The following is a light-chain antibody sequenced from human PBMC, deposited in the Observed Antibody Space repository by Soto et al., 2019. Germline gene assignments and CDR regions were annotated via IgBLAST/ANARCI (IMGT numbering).Light chain of an antibody. J-gene: IGLJ1*01. CDR3: QSFDTSLSAYV. CDR1: SSNIGAGYD. CDR2: GND. Sequence: QSVLTQPPSVSGAPGQRVTISCTGSSSNIGAGYDVQWYQQLPGTAPKLLIYGNDNRPSGVPDRFAGSRSGTSASLAITGLQAEDEADYYCQSFDTSLSAYVFGIGTKLTV. V-gene: IGLV1-40*01.